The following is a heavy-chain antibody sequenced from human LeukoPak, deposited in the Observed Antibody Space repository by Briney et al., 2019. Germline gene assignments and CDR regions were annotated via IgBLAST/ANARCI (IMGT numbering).Heavy chain of an antibody. Sequence: SETLSLTCTVSGGSITTYYWNWIRQPPGKGLEWMGHIYHSGSTNYNPSLKSRITISVDTSKNEFSLKLSSVTAADTAVYFCARGSYCGGGTCMFDYWGQGTLVTVSS. D-gene: IGHD2-15*01. CDR2: IYHSGST. CDR1: GGSITTYY. CDR3: ARGSYCGGGTCMFDY. V-gene: IGHV4-59*01. J-gene: IGHJ4*02.